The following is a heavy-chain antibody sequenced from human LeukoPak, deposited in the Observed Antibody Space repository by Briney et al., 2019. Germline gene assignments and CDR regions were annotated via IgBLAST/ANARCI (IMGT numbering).Heavy chain of an antibody. J-gene: IGHJ4*02. D-gene: IGHD5-12*01. CDR1: GFTFSSYG. Sequence: GGSLRLSCAASGFTFSSYGMHWVRQAPGKGLEWVSSISSSSSYIYYADSVKGRFTISRDNAKNSLYLQMNSLRAEDTAVYYCARDGVASGYDGVYYFDYWGQGTLVTVSS. CDR2: ISSSSSYI. CDR3: ARDGVASGYDGVYYFDY. V-gene: IGHV3-21*01.